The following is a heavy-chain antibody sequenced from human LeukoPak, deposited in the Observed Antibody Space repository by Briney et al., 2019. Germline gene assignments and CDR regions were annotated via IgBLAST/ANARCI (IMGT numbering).Heavy chain of an antibody. CDR2: INHSGST. CDR3: ARGGFYCGDDCYVDY. J-gene: IGHJ4*02. V-gene: IGHV4-34*01. CDR1: GGSFSYYY. Sequence: PSETLSLTCAIYGGSFSYYYWSWIRQPQEKGLEWIGEINHSGSTNYNPSPKSRVTISVDTSKNQFSLKLSSATAADTAVYYCARGGFYCGDDCYVDYWGQGTLVTVSS. D-gene: IGHD2-21*02.